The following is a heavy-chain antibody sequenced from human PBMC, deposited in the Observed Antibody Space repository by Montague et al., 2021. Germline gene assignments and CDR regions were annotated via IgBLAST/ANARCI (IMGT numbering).Heavy chain of an antibody. CDR3: ARRARSLYHFDN. CDR1: GFSFSSYA. D-gene: IGHD2-2*01. J-gene: IGHJ4*02. CDR2: INDRGGET. Sequence: SLRLSCAASGFSFSSYAMGWVRQAPGRGLEWVSIINDRGGETHHAGSVKGRFTLSRDNSMSTLYLQMNTLGDEDTAVYYCARRARSLYHFDNWGQGTLVTVSS. V-gene: IGHV3-23*01.